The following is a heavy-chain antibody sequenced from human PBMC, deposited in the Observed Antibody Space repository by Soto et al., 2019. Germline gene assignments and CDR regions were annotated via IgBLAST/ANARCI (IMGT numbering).Heavy chain of an antibody. Sequence: PLASVKVSCKTSGYTFSNYGITWVRQAPGQPLEWLGWISLYSDGTNYAQKFQGRVSMTTDTSTTTAYMELRSLRSDDTAVYYCARVVPGAEAWFGPWGQGTLVTVSS. CDR2: ISLYSDGT. J-gene: IGHJ5*02. CDR3: ARVVPGAEAWFGP. V-gene: IGHV1-18*01. CDR1: GYTFSNYG. D-gene: IGHD2-2*01.